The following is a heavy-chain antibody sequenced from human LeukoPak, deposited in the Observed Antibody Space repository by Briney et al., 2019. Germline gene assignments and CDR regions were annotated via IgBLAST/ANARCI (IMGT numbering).Heavy chain of an antibody. V-gene: IGHV4-34*01. CDR2: INHSGST. CDR3: ARGRNAVAGTFDY. J-gene: IGHJ4*02. Sequence: SETLSLTCAVYGGSFSGYYWSWIRQPPGKGLEWIGEINHSGSTNYNPSLKSRVTISVDTSKNQFSPKLSSVTAADTAVYYCARGRNAVAGTFDYWGQGTLVTVSS. CDR1: GGSFSGYY. D-gene: IGHD6-19*01.